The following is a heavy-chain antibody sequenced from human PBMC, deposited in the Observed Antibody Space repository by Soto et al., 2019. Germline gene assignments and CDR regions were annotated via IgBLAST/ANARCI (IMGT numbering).Heavy chain of an antibody. CDR3: DRGDPTTADAFDI. D-gene: IGHD4-17*01. Sequence: ASVKVSCKASGYTFTSYDINWVRQATGQGLERMGWMNPNSGNTGYAQKFQGRVTMTRNTSISTAYMELSSLRSEDTAVYYCDRGDPTTADAFDIWGQGTMVTVSS. V-gene: IGHV1-8*01. J-gene: IGHJ3*02. CDR2: MNPNSGNT. CDR1: GYTFTSYD.